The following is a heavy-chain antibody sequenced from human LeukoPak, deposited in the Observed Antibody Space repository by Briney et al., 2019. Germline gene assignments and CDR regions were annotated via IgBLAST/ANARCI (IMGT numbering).Heavy chain of an antibody. D-gene: IGHD6-6*01. CDR1: GYTFSSYP. V-gene: IGHV3-23*01. J-gene: IGHJ4*02. CDR3: ARDSSHYLGSSDY. CDR2: ISESGDVT. Sequence: GGSLRLSCVVSGYTFSSYPMSWVRQAPGKGLEWVSVISESGDVTHYADSMKGRFTISRDNTKNTLNLQMNGLRDEDTAIYYCARDSSHYLGSSDYWGQGALVTVSS.